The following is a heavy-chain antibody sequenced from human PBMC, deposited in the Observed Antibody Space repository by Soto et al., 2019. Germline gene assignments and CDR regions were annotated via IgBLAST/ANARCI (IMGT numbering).Heavy chain of an antibody. J-gene: IGHJ4*02. Sequence: QVLLVESGGGLVKPGGSLRLSCAASGFTFSDSYMSWIRQAPGKGLEWVSYISSSSTSSNYADSMKGRFTISRDNAKNSLDLQMNSRRAEDTAVYYCARDNGGTFDYWGQGTLVTVSS. D-gene: IGHD2-8*01. V-gene: IGHV3-11*05. CDR3: ARDNGGTFDY. CDR2: ISSSSTSS. CDR1: GFTFSDSY.